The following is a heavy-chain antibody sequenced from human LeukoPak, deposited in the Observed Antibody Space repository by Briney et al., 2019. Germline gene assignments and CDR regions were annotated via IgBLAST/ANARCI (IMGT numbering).Heavy chain of an antibody. Sequence: SVKVSRKASGGTFSSYAISWVRQAPGQGLEWMGGIIPIFGTANYAQKFQGRVTITADESTSTAYMELSSLRSEDTAVYYCARGLDCTNGVCYRNYYYYMDVWGKGTTVTVSS. CDR2: IIPIFGTA. D-gene: IGHD2-8*01. CDR3: ARGLDCTNGVCYRNYYYYMDV. CDR1: GGTFSSYA. J-gene: IGHJ6*03. V-gene: IGHV1-69*13.